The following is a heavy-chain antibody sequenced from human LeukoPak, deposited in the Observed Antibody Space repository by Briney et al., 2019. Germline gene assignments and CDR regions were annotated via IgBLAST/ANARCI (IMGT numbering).Heavy chain of an antibody. CDR2: INWNGGST. D-gene: IGHD2-2*01. CDR3: ARAPITRPFYFDY. V-gene: IGHV3-20*04. J-gene: IGHJ4*02. Sequence: GGSLRLSCTTSGFAFDDHGMSWVRQVPGKGLEWVSGINWNGGSTGYADPLRGRFTISRDNAKNSLYLQMDSLRAEDTALYYCARAPITRPFYFDYWGQGTLVTVSS. CDR1: GFAFDDHG.